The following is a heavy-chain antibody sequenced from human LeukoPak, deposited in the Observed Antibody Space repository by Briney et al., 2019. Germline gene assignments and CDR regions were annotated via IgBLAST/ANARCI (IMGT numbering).Heavy chain of an antibody. CDR3: ARSHCTTTNCYSHFDY. Sequence: ASVKVSCKASGYTFIGYYIHWVRQAPGLGFEWMGFINPNSGATKSAQKFQGRVTMTRDTSISTAYLDLSRLTSDDTALYYCARSHCTTTNCYSHFDYWGQGTLLTVS. D-gene: IGHD2-2*01. CDR2: INPNSGAT. J-gene: IGHJ4*02. CDR1: GYTFIGYY. V-gene: IGHV1-2*02.